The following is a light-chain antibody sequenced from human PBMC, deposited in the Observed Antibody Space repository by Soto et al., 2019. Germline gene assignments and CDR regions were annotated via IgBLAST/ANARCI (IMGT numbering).Light chain of an antibody. CDR3: QQHGSSPLT. Sequence: IVLTQSPGTLSLSPGERATLSCRPSQSVSSSYLAWYQQKPGQAPRLLIYGASSRAAGIPDRFSGSGSGTDFTLTISRLEPEDFAVYYCQQHGSSPLTFGGGTKVDIK. J-gene: IGKJ4*01. CDR2: GAS. V-gene: IGKV3-20*01. CDR1: QSVSSSY.